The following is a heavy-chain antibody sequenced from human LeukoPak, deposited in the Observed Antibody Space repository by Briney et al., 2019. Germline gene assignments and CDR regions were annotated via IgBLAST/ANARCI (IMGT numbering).Heavy chain of an antibody. D-gene: IGHD2-15*01. J-gene: IGHJ4*02. CDR3: ARGYCSGGSCYDFDY. Sequence: ASVKVSCKASGYTFTDFPINWVRQATGQGLEWMGWMNPNSGNTGYAQKFQGRVTMTRNTSISTAYMELSSLRSEDTAVYYCARGYCSGGSCYDFDYWGQGTLVTVSS. CDR2: MNPNSGNT. V-gene: IGHV1-8*02. CDR1: GYTFTDFP.